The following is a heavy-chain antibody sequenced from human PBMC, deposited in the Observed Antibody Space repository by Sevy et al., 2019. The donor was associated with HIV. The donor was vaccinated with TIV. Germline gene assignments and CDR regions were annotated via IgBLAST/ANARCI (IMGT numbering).Heavy chain of an antibody. CDR3: ARVPPYYDSNVSDF. CDR2: ISGTGNTI. J-gene: IGHJ4*02. Sequence: GGSLRLPCAASGFTFSSHSMNWVRQTPGKGLEWSSYISGTGNTIYYADSVKGRFTISRDNAKNSLYLQLKSLRDEDTAIYYCARVPPYYDSNVSDFWGQGSLVTVSS. CDR1: GFTFSSHS. V-gene: IGHV3-48*02. D-gene: IGHD3-22*01.